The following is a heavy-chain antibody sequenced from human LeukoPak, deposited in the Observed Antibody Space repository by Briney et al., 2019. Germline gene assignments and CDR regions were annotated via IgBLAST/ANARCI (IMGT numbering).Heavy chain of an antibody. CDR3: ATSSSSWYYFDY. Sequence: ASVKVSCKASGYTFTSYGISWVRQAPGQGLEWMGWISAYNGNTNYAQKLQGRVTMTTDTSTNTAYMELRSLRSDDTAVYYCATSSSSWYYFDYWGQGTLVTVSS. J-gene: IGHJ4*02. D-gene: IGHD6-13*01. CDR1: GYTFTSYG. V-gene: IGHV1-18*04. CDR2: ISAYNGNT.